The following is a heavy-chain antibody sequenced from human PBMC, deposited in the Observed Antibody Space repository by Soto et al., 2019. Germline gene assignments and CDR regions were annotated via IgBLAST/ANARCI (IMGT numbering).Heavy chain of an antibody. CDR2: TSYDGRNK. J-gene: IGHJ4*02. Sequence: QVQLVESGGDVVQPGGSLRLSCAGSGFTFTNYGMHWVRQAPGKGLEWVALTSYDGRNKYYADSVKGRFTISRDNSKNTLYLQMNSLRAEDTAVYYCAKESSPPYCGGGSCSLGGLGYWGQGTLVTVSS. D-gene: IGHD2-15*01. CDR3: AKESSPPYCGGGSCSLGGLGY. CDR1: GFTFTNYG. V-gene: IGHV3-30*18.